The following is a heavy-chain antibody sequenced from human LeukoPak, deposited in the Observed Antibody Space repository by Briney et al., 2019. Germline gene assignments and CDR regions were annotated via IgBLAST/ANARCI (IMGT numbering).Heavy chain of an antibody. D-gene: IGHD1-26*01. CDR3: ASSNSGSYNDAFDI. Sequence: SETLSLTCIVSGGSISSGGYYWSWIRQHPGKGLEWIGYIYYSGSTKYNPSLKSRVSISVDTSKSQFSLRLNSVTAADTAVYYCASSNSGSYNDAFDIWGQGTMVTVSS. CDR1: GGSISSGGYY. CDR2: IYYSGST. V-gene: IGHV4-61*08. J-gene: IGHJ3*02.